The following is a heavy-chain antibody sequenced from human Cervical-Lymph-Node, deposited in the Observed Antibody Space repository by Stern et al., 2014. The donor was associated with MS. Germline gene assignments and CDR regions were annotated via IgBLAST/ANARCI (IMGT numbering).Heavy chain of an antibody. CDR1: GYTFTNYW. V-gene: IGHV5-51*01. J-gene: IGHJ6*02. Sequence: VQLVQSGAEVKKPGESLKISCKGSGYTFTNYWIGWVRQMPGKGLEWMGIIYPGDSDTSYSPSFQGQVTISADKSISTAYLQWSSLKASDTAIYYCARHYDFWSGAYYYGMDVWGQGTTVTVSS. CDR2: IYPGDSDT. D-gene: IGHD3-3*01. CDR3: ARHYDFWSGAYYYGMDV.